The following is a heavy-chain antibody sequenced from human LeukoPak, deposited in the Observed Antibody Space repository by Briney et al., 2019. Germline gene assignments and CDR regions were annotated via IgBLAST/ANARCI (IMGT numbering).Heavy chain of an antibody. J-gene: IGHJ3*02. CDR3: ARLQWPQLRAFDI. CDR2: IKQDESAK. CDR1: GFIFDNYW. D-gene: IGHD5-24*01. V-gene: IGHV3-7*01. Sequence: GGSLRLSCAASGFIFDNYWMSWVRQAPEKGLEWVANIKQDESAKYYVDSVKGRLTISRDNAKNTLYLQMDSLRADDTAVYYCARLQWPQLRAFDIWGQGTMVTVSS.